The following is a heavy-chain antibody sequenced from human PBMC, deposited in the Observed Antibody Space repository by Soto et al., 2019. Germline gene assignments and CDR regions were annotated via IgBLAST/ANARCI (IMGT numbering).Heavy chain of an antibody. CDR1: GASISDYY. V-gene: IGHV4-59*01. D-gene: IGHD3-16*01. CDR2: GYYSGST. Sequence: SETLSLTCNVSGASISDYYWSWIRQPPGKRLEWIGFGYYSGSTYYNPSLKSRVSISVDVYKNQFSLRLSSVTAADTAVYYCAAHLRGRRAYPARFDPWGQGTLVTVSS. CDR3: AAHLRGRRAYPARFDP. J-gene: IGHJ5*02.